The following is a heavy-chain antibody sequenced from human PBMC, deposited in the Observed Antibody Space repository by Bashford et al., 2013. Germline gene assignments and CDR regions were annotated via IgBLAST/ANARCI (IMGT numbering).Heavy chain of an antibody. CDR2: IDPNSGHA. J-gene: IGHJ3*02. CDR3: ARGARSHSDAFDI. V-gene: IGHV1-2*02. D-gene: IGHD6-19*01. Sequence: WVRQAPGQGLESVGWIDPNSGHAAYSQKFQGRVTMTRDTSIRTAYMELSGLRSGDTALYYCARGARSHSDAFDIWGQGTVVTVSS.